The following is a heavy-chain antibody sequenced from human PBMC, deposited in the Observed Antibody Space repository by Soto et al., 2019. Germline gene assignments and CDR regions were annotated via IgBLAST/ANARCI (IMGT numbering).Heavy chain of an antibody. Sequence: GGSLRLSCEASGFTFSTYWMSWVRQAPGKGRVYLATIKQDGSHKYYEDSVSCRFTIPSDNAERSLYLQISSLRAEDTAVYYCLRGCGRSKCTSELDVWGKASRVNVSS. D-gene: IGHD2-15*01. CDR3: LRGCGRSKCTSELDV. CDR1: GFTFSTYW. CDR2: IKQDGSHK. V-gene: IGHV3-7*01. J-gene: IGHJ6*04.